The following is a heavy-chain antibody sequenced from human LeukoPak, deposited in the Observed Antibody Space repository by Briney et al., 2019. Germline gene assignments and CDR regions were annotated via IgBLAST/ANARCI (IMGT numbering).Heavy chain of an antibody. J-gene: IGHJ4*02. V-gene: IGHV4-61*01. CDR1: GDSGASSGSYW. Sequence: SETLSLACDVSGDSGASSGSYWSGWFRQPPGKGLEWTGYVHSSGSTKYNSSLGSRVTISMDTSRNQFSLKLGSVTAADTAVYFCTRGGGWLIDFWGRGTLVTVSS. D-gene: IGHD5-24*01. CDR3: TRGGGWLIDF. CDR2: VHSSGST.